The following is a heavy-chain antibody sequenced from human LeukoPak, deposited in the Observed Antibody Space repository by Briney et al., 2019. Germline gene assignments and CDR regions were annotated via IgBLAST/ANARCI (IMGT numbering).Heavy chain of an antibody. CDR3: ARGDERFLEWLLSTFDY. CDR2: ISSRSSTI. CDR1: GFTFSSYS. J-gene: IGHJ4*02. Sequence: GGSLRLSCAASGFTFSSYSMNWVRQAPGKGLEWVSYISSRSSTIYYADSVKGRFTISRDNAKNSLYLQMNSLRAEDTAVYYSARGDERFLEWLLSTFDYWGQGTLVTVSS. V-gene: IGHV3-48*01. D-gene: IGHD3-3*01.